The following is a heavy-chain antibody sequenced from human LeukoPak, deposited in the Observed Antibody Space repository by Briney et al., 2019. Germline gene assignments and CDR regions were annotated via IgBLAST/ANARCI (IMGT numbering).Heavy chain of an antibody. CDR1: GGTFSSYA. CDR2: IIPIFGTA. Sequence: SVTVSCKASGGTFSSYAISWVRQAPGQGLEWMGGIIPIFGTANYAQKFQGRVTITADESTNTAYMELSSLRSEDTAVYYCARAYGSGSVADDYWGQGTLVTVSS. V-gene: IGHV1-69*13. D-gene: IGHD3-10*01. CDR3: ARAYGSGSVADDY. J-gene: IGHJ4*02.